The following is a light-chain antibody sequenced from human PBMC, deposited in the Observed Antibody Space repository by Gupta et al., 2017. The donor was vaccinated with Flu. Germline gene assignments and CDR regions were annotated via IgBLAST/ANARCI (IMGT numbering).Light chain of an antibody. CDR2: KVS. CDR3: RQGSHWPRT. J-gene: IGKJ1*01. V-gene: IGKV2-30*02. CDR1: QSRAHPDGNTY. Sequence: VIIGQPSPISCRSSQSRAHPDGNTYLIWFQQRPGQAPRRLIYKVSKRDSGVPDKFSGSGSGTEFTLQISRVEAEDIGVYYCRQGSHWPRTFGQGTKVEIK.